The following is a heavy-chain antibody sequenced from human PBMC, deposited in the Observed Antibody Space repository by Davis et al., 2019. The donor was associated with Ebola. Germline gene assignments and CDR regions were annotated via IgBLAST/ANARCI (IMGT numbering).Heavy chain of an antibody. CDR3: ATGTAVPAVHAFKI. D-gene: IGHD6-19*01. Sequence: PGGSLRLSCAASGFTFNYAWMTWVRQAPGKGLEWVGRIKSKSDGGTADYAAPVRGRFTISRDDSKNTLYLQINSLKTEDTAVYYCATGTAVPAVHAFKIWGQGTMVTVSS. V-gene: IGHV3-15*01. CDR2: IKSKSDGGTA. CDR1: GFTFNYAW. J-gene: IGHJ3*02.